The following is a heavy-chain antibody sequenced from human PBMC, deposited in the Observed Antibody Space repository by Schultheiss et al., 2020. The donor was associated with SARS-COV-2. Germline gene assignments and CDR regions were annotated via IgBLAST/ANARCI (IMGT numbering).Heavy chain of an antibody. V-gene: IGHV1-18*04. J-gene: IGHJ4*02. CDR2: ISAYNGNT. Sequence: ASVKVSCKASGYTFTGYYMHWVRQAPGQGLEWMGWISAYNGNTNYAQKLQGRVTMTTDTSTSTAYMELRSLHSDDTAVYYCARGFRNGWDELDFWGQGTLVTVSS. CDR1: GYTFTGYY. D-gene: IGHD6-19*01. CDR3: ARGFRNGWDELDF.